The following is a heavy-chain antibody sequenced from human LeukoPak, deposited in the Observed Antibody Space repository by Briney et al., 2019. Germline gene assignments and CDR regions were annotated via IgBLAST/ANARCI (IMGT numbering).Heavy chain of an antibody. CDR3: ARDGELRGGFDY. V-gene: IGHV3-20*04. CDR2: INWNGGST. D-gene: IGHD1-26*01. CDR1: GFAFDDYG. J-gene: IGHJ4*02. Sequence: GGSLRLSCAASGFAFDDYGMTWVRQAPGKGLEWVSGINWNGGSTGYADSVKGRFTVSRDNAKNSLYLQMNSLRAEDTALYYCARDGELRGGFDYWGQGTLVTVSS.